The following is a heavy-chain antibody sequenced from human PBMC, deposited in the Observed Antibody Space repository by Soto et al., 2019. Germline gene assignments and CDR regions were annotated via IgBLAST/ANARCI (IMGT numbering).Heavy chain of an antibody. D-gene: IGHD5-12*01. V-gene: IGHV4-30-2*01. Sequence: PSETLSLTCAVSVGSISSGGYSWSWIRQPPGKGLEWIGYIYHSGSTYYNPSLKSRVTISVDRSKNQFSLKLSSVTAADTAVYYCARGIYSGYDFDYWGQGTLVTVSS. CDR1: VGSISSGGYS. CDR3: ARGIYSGYDFDY. J-gene: IGHJ4*02. CDR2: IYHSGST.